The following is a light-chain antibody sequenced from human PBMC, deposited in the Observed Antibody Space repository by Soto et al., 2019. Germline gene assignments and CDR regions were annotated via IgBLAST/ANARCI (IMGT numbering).Light chain of an antibody. V-gene: IGLV2-14*01. CDR2: EVS. Sequence: QSSLALPASVSGSPGQSITLSCTGTINDVGGYNYVSWYQHHPGKAPKLMIYEVSNRPSGVSNRFSGSKSGNTASLTISGLQAEDEGDYYCSSYTSSSPYVFGTGTKVTVL. CDR1: INDVGGYNY. CDR3: SSYTSSSPYV. J-gene: IGLJ1*01.